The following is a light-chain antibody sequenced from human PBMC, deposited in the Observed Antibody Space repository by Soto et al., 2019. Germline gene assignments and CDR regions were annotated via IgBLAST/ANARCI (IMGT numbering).Light chain of an antibody. V-gene: IGLV1-51*02. CDR1: SSNIGNNF. Sequence: QSVLTQPPSVSAAPGQMVTISCSGSSSNIGNNFVSWFQQLPGTAPRLLIYENNKRPSGVPDRFSGSKSGTSATLGITGXXXXXXADYYCGAWDGSLSGYVFGTGTKLTVL. CDR2: ENN. CDR3: GAWDGSLSGYV. J-gene: IGLJ1*01.